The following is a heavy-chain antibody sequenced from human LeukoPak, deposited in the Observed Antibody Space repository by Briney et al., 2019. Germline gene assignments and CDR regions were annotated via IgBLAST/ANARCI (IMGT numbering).Heavy chain of an antibody. CDR3: ARNIYGEYNWFDP. CDR1: GFTLSSYE. D-gene: IGHD4-17*01. CDR2: ISSSGSTI. Sequence: PGGSLRLSCAASGFTLSSYEMSWVRQAPGKGLEWVSYISSSGSTIYYADSVKGRFTISRDNAKNSLYLQMNSLRAEDTAVYYCARNIYGEYNWFDPWGQGTLVTVSS. V-gene: IGHV3-48*03. J-gene: IGHJ5*02.